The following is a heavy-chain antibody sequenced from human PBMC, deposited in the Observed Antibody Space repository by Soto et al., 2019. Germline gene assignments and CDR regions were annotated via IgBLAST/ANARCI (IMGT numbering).Heavy chain of an antibody. D-gene: IGHD6-13*01. CDR2: ISWNSGSI. J-gene: IGHJ3*02. Sequence: EVQLVESGGGLVQPGRSLRLSCAASGFTFDDYAMHWVRQAPGKGLEWVSGISWNSGSIGYADTVKGRFTISRDNAKNALYLQMISLCAEDTALYYCAKQISRFVRPDALDIWGQGTMVTVSS. CDR3: AKQISRFVRPDALDI. V-gene: IGHV3-9*01. CDR1: GFTFDDYA.